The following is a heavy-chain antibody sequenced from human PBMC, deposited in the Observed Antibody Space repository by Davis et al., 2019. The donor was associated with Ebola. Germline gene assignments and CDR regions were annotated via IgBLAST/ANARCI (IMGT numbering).Heavy chain of an antibody. V-gene: IGHV3-23*01. CDR1: GFTFSNYA. D-gene: IGHD3-3*01. Sequence: GGSLRLSCAASGFTFSNYAVIWVRQAPGKGLEWVSAISGSGGSTYYADSVKGRFTISRDNSKKTLYLQMNSLRAEDTAVYYCAKSGLSFGVVKYHYGMDVWGKGTTVTVSS. CDR3: AKSGLSFGVVKYHYGMDV. CDR2: ISGSGGST. J-gene: IGHJ6*04.